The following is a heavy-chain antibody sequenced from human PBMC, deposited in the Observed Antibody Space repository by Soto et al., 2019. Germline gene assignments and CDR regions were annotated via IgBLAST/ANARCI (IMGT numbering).Heavy chain of an antibody. D-gene: IGHD4-17*01. CDR3: ARVGYGDYGVGMDV. Sequence: QVQLVESGGGVVQPGRSLRLSCAASGFTFSSDGMHWVRQAPGKGLEWVAVIWYDGSNKYYADSVKGRFTISRDTSKNTLYLQMNSLRAEDTAVYYCARVGYGDYGVGMDVWGQGTTVTVSS. CDR2: IWYDGSNK. J-gene: IGHJ6*02. CDR1: GFTFSSDG. V-gene: IGHV3-33*01.